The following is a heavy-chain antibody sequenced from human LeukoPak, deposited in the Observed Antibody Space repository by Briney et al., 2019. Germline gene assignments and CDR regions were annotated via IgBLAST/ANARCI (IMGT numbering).Heavy chain of an antibody. CDR1: GFTFSSHW. Sequence: PGGSLRLSCAASGFTFSSHWMSWIRQPPGKGLEWIGEINHSGSTNYNPSLKSRVTISVDTSKNQFSLELSSVTAADTAVYYCARLLRTYYYYLDVWGKGTTVTVSS. J-gene: IGHJ6*03. CDR3: ARLLRTYYYYLDV. CDR2: INHSGST. V-gene: IGHV4-34*01.